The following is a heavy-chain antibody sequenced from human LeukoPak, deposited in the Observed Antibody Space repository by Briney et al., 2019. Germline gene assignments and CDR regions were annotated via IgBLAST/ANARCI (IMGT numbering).Heavy chain of an antibody. V-gene: IGHV1-69*06. Sequence: GASVKVSCKASGGTFSSYAISWVRQAPGQGLEWMGGIIPIFGTANYAQKFQGRVTITADKSTSTAYMEPSSLRSEDTAVYYCARYYYDSSGYQDYWGQGTLVTVSS. J-gene: IGHJ4*02. CDR1: GGTFSSYA. CDR2: IIPIFGTA. D-gene: IGHD3-22*01. CDR3: ARYYYDSSGYQDY.